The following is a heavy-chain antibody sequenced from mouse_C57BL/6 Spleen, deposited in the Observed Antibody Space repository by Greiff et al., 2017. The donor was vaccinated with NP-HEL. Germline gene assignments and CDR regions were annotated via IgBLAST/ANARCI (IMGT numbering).Heavy chain of an antibody. CDR1: GYTFTSYG. CDR3: ASWDDGYYWFAY. J-gene: IGHJ3*01. CDR2: IYPRSGNT. D-gene: IGHD2-3*01. V-gene: IGHV1-81*01. Sequence: VQLQQSGAELARPGASVKLSCKASGYTFTSYGISWVKQRTGQGLEWIGEIYPRSGNTYYNEKFKGKATLTADKSSSTAYMELRSLTSEDSAVYFCASWDDGYYWFAYWGQRTLVTVSA.